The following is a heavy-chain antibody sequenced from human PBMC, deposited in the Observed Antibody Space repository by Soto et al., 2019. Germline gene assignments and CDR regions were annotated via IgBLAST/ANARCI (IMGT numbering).Heavy chain of an antibody. D-gene: IGHD1-26*01. CDR3: ARQTGLGATNY. J-gene: IGHJ4*02. CDR2: INTDGSVT. CDR1: GFTFSNFW. V-gene: IGHV3-74*01. Sequence: GGSLRLSCAGSGFTFSNFWMHWVRQAPGKGLVWVARINTDGSVTSHADSVKGRFTISRDNARSTLYLQMNSLREEDSAMYYCARQTGLGATNYWGRGTLVTVSS.